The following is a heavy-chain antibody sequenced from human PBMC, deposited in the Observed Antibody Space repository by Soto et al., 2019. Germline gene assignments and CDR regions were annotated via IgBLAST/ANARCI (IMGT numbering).Heavy chain of an antibody. CDR3: AGDRGDRYGYSSHYYGMDV. Sequence: QVQLQESGPGLVKPSETLSLTCTVSGGSISSYYWSWIRQPPGKGLEGIGYIYYSGSTNYNPSLKSRVTISVDASKNPFSLKLSSVTAADTAVYYCAGDRGDRYGYSSHYYGMDVWGQGTTVTVSS. D-gene: IGHD5-18*01. CDR1: GGSISSYY. J-gene: IGHJ6*02. V-gene: IGHV4-59*01. CDR2: IYYSGST.